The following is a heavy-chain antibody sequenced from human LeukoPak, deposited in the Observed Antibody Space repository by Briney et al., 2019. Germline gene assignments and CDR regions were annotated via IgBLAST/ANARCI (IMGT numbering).Heavy chain of an antibody. D-gene: IGHD6-13*01. V-gene: IGHV4-30-4*08. CDR3: ASALYSSSRNWFDP. CDR1: GGPISSGDYY. Sequence: PSQTLSLTCTVSGGPISSGDYYWSWIRQPPGKDLEWIGYIYYSGSTYCNPSLKSRVTISVDTSKNQFSLKLSSVTAADTAVYYCASALYSSSRNWFDPWGQGTLVTVSS. CDR2: IYYSGST. J-gene: IGHJ5*02.